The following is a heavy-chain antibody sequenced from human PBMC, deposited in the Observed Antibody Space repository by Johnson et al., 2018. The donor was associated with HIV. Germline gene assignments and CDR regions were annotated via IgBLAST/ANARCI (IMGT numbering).Heavy chain of an antibody. J-gene: IGHJ3*02. CDR3: TRETGAHSAFEI. CDR1: GFTFDDYG. D-gene: IGHD3-10*01. Sequence: DVQLVESGGGVVRPGGSLRLSCAASGFTFDDYGMSWVRQAPGKGLEWVSGINWNGGSTGYADSVKGRFTISRDNAKNSLYLQMNSLRAEDTAIYHCTRETGAHSAFEIWGQGAMVTVSS. V-gene: IGHV3-20*01. CDR2: INWNGGST.